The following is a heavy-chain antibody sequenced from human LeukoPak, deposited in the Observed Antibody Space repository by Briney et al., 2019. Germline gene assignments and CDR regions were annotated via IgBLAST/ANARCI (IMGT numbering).Heavy chain of an antibody. Sequence: GGSLRLSCAASGFTVSSNYMSWVRQAPGKGREWVSVIYSGGSTYYADSVKGRFTISRDNSKNTLYLQMNSLRAEDTAVYYCARDTGPLAFDIWGQGTMVTVSS. CDR3: ARDTGPLAFDI. CDR2: IYSGGST. V-gene: IGHV3-66*01. CDR1: GFTVSSNY. D-gene: IGHD3-10*01. J-gene: IGHJ3*02.